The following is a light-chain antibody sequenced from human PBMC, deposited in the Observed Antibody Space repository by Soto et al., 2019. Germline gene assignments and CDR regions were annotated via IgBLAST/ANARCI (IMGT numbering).Light chain of an antibody. CDR2: DTS. J-gene: IGLJ2*01. Sequence: QTVVTQEPSLTVSPGGTVTLTCGSNTGAVTSGHYPYWYQQKPGQAPRTLIYDTSNKHSWTPARFSGSLPGGKAALTLSGAQPEDEPEYYCLLSCSGARVFGGGTKLTVL. CDR1: TGAVTSGHY. CDR3: LLSCSGARV. V-gene: IGLV7-46*01.